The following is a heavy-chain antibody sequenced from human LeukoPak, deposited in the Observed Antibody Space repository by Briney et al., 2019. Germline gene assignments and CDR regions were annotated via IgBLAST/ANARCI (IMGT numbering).Heavy chain of an antibody. D-gene: IGHD4-23*01. CDR1: DYTFTSFG. CDR2: INANSGGT. V-gene: IGHV1-2*02. J-gene: IGHJ4*02. Sequence: ASVKVSCKASDYTFTSFGVSWVRQAPGQGLEWMGWINANSGGTDYAQKFQDRVTMTRDTSISTAYMELSRLRSDDTAVYYCARDGHGGNSFDYWGQGTLVTVSS. CDR3: ARDGHGGNSFDY.